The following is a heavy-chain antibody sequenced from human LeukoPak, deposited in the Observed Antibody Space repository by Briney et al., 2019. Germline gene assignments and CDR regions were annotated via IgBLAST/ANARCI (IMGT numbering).Heavy chain of an antibody. CDR2: ISSSSSTI. J-gene: IGHJ3*02. CDR1: GFTFSSYS. D-gene: IGHD3-3*01. CDR3: ARTYRYDFWSGHHAFDI. V-gene: IGHV3-48*04. Sequence: GGSVRLCCAASGFTFSSYSMNWVRQAPGKGLEWVSYISSSSSTIYYADSVKGRFTISRDNAKNSLYLQMNSLRAEDTAVYYCARTYRYDFWSGHHAFDIWGQGTMVTVSS.